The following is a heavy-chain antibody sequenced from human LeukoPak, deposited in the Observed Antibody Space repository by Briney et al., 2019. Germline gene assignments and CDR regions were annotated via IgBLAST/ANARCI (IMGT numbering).Heavy chain of an antibody. D-gene: IGHD6-13*01. CDR1: GGSFSDYY. CDR2: INHSGSP. CDR3: AREGYSSSWYYFDY. V-gene: IGHV4-34*01. Sequence: SETLSLTCAVYGGSFSDYYWTWIRQPPGKGLEWIGEINHSGSPNNNPSLKSRVSISFDTSKNQFSLKLTSVTAADTAVYYCAREGYSSSWYYFDYWGQGTLVTVSS. J-gene: IGHJ4*02.